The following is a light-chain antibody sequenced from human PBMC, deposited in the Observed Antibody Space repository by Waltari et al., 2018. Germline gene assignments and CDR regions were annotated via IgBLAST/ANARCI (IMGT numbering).Light chain of an antibody. J-gene: IGLJ3*02. V-gene: IGLV4-69*01. CDR2: VNSDGSH. CDR3: QTGGHGTWV. Sequence: QLVLTQSASASASLGASVKLTCTLSSGHSSNVIAWLQQQPEKGPRFLMKVNSDGSHRKGDEIPDRFSGSSSGAERYLSISSLQSEDEADYFCQTGGHGTWVFGGGTKLTVL. CDR1: SGHSSNV.